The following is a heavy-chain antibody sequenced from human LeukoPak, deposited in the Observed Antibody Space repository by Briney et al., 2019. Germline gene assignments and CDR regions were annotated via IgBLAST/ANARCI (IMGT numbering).Heavy chain of an antibody. Sequence: PSETLSLTCTVSGGSISSYYWSWIRQPPGKGLEWIGYIYYSGSTNYNPSLKSRVTISVDTSKNQFSLKLSSVTAADTAVYCCARVAAAPKAGIKSFHYYYYMDVWGKGTTVTISS. CDR3: ARVAAAPKAGIKSFHYYYYMDV. CDR1: GGSISSYY. V-gene: IGHV4-59*01. J-gene: IGHJ6*03. CDR2: IYYSGST. D-gene: IGHD6-13*01.